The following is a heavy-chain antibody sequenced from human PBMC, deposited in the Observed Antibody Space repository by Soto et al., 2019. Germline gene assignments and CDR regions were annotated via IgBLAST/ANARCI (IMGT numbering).Heavy chain of an antibody. CDR3: TTGISMVRGVSGDF. D-gene: IGHD3-10*01. CDR1: GFTLINAW. J-gene: IGHJ4*02. CDR2: IKSKSDGGTT. Sequence: EVQLVESGGGLVKPGGSLRLSCAASGFTLINAWMNWVRQAPGKGPEWVGHIKSKSDGGTTDYAAPVKGRFTVSREDSKNTLYLQMDSLKTEDTAVYYCTTGISMVRGVSGDFCGQGTLVTVSP. V-gene: IGHV3-15*07.